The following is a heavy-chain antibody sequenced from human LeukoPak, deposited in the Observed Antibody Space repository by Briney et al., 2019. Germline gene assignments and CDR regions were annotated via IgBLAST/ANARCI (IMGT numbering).Heavy chain of an antibody. D-gene: IGHD6-6*01. CDR1: GGSISYYY. CDR2: FYYSGST. J-gene: IGHJ5*02. CDR3: ARGYSSTSWFDP. V-gene: IGHV4-59*01. Sequence: SETLSLTCAVSGGSISYYYWSWIRQAPGKGLEWVGYFYYSGSTTYNVSLKNRGIISVDTSNNQFSLNLSSVTAADTAVYYCARGYSSTSWFDPWGQGTLVTVSS.